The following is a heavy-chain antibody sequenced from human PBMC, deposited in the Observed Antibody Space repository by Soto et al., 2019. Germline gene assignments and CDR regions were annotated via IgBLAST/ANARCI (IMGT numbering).Heavy chain of an antibody. CDR3: AKDRYRAYYYYYGMDV. Sequence: PGGSLRLSCAASGFTFSSYGMHLVRQAPGKGLEWVAVISYDGSNKYYADSVKGRFTISRDNSKNTLYLQMNSLRAEDTAVYYCAKDRYRAYYYYYGMDVWGQGTTVTISS. J-gene: IGHJ6*02. CDR2: ISYDGSNK. D-gene: IGHD1-26*01. CDR1: GFTFSSYG. V-gene: IGHV3-30*18.